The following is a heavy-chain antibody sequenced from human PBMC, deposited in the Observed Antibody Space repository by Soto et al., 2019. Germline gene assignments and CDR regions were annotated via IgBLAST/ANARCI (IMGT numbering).Heavy chain of an antibody. CDR3: ARHVTANVDIVATIHDDY. D-gene: IGHD5-12*01. CDR1: GGSPSRSNYY. Sequence: SETPSLTRTLSGGSPSRSNYYLGWVRAPPGEGLEWIGSIYYSGSTYYNPSLKSRVTISVDTSKNQFSLKLSSVTAADTAVYYCARHVTANVDIVATIHDDYWGQGTLVTVSS. J-gene: IGHJ4*02. V-gene: IGHV4-39*01. CDR2: IYYSGST.